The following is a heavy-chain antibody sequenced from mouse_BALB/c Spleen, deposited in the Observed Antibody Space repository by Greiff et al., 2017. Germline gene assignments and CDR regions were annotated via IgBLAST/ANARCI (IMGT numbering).Heavy chain of an antibody. Sequence: VQLQQPGAELAKPGASVKMSCKASGYTFTSYWMHWVKQRPGQGLEWIGYINPSTGYTEYNQKFKDKATLTADKSSSTAYMQLSSLTSEDSAVYYCARLNYGLDYWGQGTTLTVSS. V-gene: IGHV1-7*01. CDR2: INPSTGYT. J-gene: IGHJ2*01. D-gene: IGHD1-1*01. CDR3: ARLNYGLDY. CDR1: GYTFTSYW.